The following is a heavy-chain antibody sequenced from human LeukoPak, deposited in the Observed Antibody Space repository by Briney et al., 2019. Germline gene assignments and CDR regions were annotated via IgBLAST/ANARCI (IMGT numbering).Heavy chain of an antibody. CDR3: ARRSSLWFGESYYDYYGMDV. D-gene: IGHD3-10*01. Sequence: ASVKVSCKASGYTFTSYGISWVRQAPGQGLEWMGWISAYNGDTNYLQKLQGRLTMTIDTSTSTAYMELRSLRSDDTAVYYCARRSSLWFGESYYDYYGMDVWGQGTTVTVSS. V-gene: IGHV1-18*01. J-gene: IGHJ6*02. CDR1: GYTFTSYG. CDR2: ISAYNGDT.